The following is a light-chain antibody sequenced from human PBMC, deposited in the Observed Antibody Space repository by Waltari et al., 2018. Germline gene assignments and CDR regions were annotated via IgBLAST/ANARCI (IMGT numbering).Light chain of an antibody. V-gene: IGLV2-14*03. CDR1: SSDIGAYNY. Sequence: QSALTQPASVSGSPGQSITISCAGGSSDIGAYNYVSWYQQHPGKAPKVLIYDVSNRPSGVSNRFSASKSANTASLTISGLQADDEALYYCSSYTTSGTFGVVFGGGTKLTVL. CDR3: SSYTTSGTFGVV. J-gene: IGLJ3*02. CDR2: DVS.